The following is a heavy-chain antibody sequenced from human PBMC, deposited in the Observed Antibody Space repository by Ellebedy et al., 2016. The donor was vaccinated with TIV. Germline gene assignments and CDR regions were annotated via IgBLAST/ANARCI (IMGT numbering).Heavy chain of an antibody. Sequence: PGGSLRLSCAASGLTFSSHAMSWVRQAPGKGLEWVSSITERGGNTYYADSVKGRFTISRANSKDTLYLQMNSLRAEETAIYYCARDPVGVGPAFDVWGQGTMVTVSS. D-gene: IGHD4-23*01. CDR1: GLTFSSHA. CDR3: ARDPVGVGPAFDV. CDR2: ITERGGNT. V-gene: IGHV3-23*01. J-gene: IGHJ3*01.